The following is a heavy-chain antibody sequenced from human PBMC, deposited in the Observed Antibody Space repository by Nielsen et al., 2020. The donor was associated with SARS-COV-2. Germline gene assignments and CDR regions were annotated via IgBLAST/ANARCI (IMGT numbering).Heavy chain of an antibody. CDR2: INPNSGGT. Sequence: ASVKVSCKASGYTFTGYYMHWVRQAPGQGLEWMGRINPNSGGTNYAQKFQGWVTMTRDTSISTAYMELSRLRSDDTAVYYCARGVRTIFGVVTYYFDYWGQGTLVTVSS. CDR1: GYTFTGYY. J-gene: IGHJ4*02. V-gene: IGHV1-2*04. D-gene: IGHD3-3*01. CDR3: ARGVRTIFGVVTYYFDY.